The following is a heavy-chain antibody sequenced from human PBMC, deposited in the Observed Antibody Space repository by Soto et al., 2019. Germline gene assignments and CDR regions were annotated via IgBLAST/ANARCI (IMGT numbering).Heavy chain of an antibody. CDR2: IYYSGST. CDR1: GGSISSSSYY. V-gene: IGHV4-39*01. CDR3: ARGANTAMVLFDY. J-gene: IGHJ4*02. Sequence: SETLSLTCTVSGGSISSSSYYWGWIRQPPGKGLEWIGSIYYSGSTYYNPSLKSRVTISVDTSKNQFSLKLSSVTAADTAVYYCARGANTAMVLFDYWGQGTLVTVSS. D-gene: IGHD5-18*01.